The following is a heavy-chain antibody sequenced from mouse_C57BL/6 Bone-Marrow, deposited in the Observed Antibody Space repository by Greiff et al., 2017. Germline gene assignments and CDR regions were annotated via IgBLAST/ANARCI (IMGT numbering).Heavy chain of an antibody. Sequence: QVQLKESGAELVKPGASVKISCKASGYAFSSYWMNWVKQRPGKGLEWIGQIYPGDGDTNYNGKFKGKATLTADKSSSTAYMQLSSLTSEDSAVYFCARTGTGYCDYGGQGTTLTGSS. CDR3: ARTGTGYCDY. J-gene: IGHJ2*01. CDR1: GYAFSSYW. CDR2: IYPGDGDT. D-gene: IGHD4-1*01. V-gene: IGHV1-80*01.